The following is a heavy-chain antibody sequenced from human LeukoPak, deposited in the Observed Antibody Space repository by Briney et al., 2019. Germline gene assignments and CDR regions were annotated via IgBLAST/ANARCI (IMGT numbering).Heavy chain of an antibody. Sequence: GGSLRLSCAASGFTFSSYAMHWVRQAPGKGLEWVAVISYDESNKFYADSVKGRFTISRDDSKNTLYLQMISLRAEDTAFYYCARDYYGDGLDYWGQGTLVTVSS. CDR3: ARDYYGDGLDY. V-gene: IGHV3-30-3*01. CDR2: ISYDESNK. J-gene: IGHJ4*02. D-gene: IGHD4-17*01. CDR1: GFTFSSYA.